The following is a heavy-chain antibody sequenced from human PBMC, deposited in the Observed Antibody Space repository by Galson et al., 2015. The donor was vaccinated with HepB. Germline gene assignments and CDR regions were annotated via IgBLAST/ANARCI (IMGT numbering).Heavy chain of an antibody. CDR3: TRDGGGYDFWSGYRYYYYYMDV. D-gene: IGHD3-3*01. Sequence: SLRLSCAASGFTFRDYALSWFRQAPGKGLEWVGSLRNKAYGGTTDYAASVKGRFTFSRDDSKGIAYLQMNSLKTEDTAVYYCTRDGGGYDFWSGYRYYYYYMDVWGKGTTVTGSS. V-gene: IGHV3-49*03. J-gene: IGHJ6*03. CDR2: LRNKAYGGTT. CDR1: GFTFRDYA.